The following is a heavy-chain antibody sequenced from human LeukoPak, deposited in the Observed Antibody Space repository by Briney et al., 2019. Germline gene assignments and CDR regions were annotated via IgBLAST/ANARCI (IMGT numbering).Heavy chain of an antibody. D-gene: IGHD2-2*02. CDR3: ARVSRKRVVVPAAILYYFDY. V-gene: IGHV1-8*01. CDR1: GYTFTSYD. CDR2: MNPNSGNT. J-gene: IGHJ4*02. Sequence: VASVKVSCKASGYTFTSYDINWVRQATGQGLEWMGWMNPNSGNTGYAQKFQGRVTMTRNTSISTAYMELSSLRSEDTAVYYCARVSRKRVVVPAAILYYFDYWGQGTLVTVSS.